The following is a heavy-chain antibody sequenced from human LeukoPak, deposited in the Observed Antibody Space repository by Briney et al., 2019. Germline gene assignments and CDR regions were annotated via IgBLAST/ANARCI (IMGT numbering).Heavy chain of an antibody. CDR2: ISSSSSTI. D-gene: IGHD2-2*01. Sequence: GGSLRLSCAASGFTFSRYSMNWVRQAPGKGLEWVSYISSSSSTIYYADSVKGRFTISRDNAKNSLYLQMNSLKTEDTAVYYCTVQEGYALGYWGREPWSPSPQ. CDR3: TVQEGYALGY. CDR1: GFTFSRYS. J-gene: IGHJ4*02. V-gene: IGHV3-48*04.